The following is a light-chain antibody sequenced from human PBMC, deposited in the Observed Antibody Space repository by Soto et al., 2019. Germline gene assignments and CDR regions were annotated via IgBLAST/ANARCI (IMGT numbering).Light chain of an antibody. V-gene: IGKV3-11*01. CDR2: DVS. CDR3: QQRSNWPRT. CDR1: QSIDSY. J-gene: IGKJ2*01. Sequence: EIVLTQSPATPSLSPGERATLSCRASQSIDSYLAWYQQKPGQAPRLLIYDVSNRATGIPVRFSGSGSGTDFTLTISSLEPEDFAVYYCQQRSNWPRTFGQGTKLEIK.